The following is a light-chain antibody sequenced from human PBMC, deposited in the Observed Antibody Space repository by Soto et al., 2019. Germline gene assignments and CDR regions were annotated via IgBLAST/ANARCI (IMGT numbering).Light chain of an antibody. CDR2: GAS. V-gene: IGKV3-15*01. J-gene: IGKJ1*01. CDR3: QQYNNWWT. CDR1: QSVGSN. Sequence: EIVITQSPATLSVSPGERATLSCRASQSVGSNLAWYQQKPGQAPRLLIYGASTRATGIPARFSGSGSGTEFTLTISXLQSEDFAVYYCQQYNNWWTFGQGTKVDIK.